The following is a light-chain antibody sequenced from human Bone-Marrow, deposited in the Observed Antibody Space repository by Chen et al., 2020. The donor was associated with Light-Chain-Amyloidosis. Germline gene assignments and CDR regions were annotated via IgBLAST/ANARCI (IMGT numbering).Light chain of an antibody. J-gene: IGLJ3*02. CDR1: SVSVSTTYY. CDR3: VLYMGNAIL. V-gene: IGLV8-61*01. CDR2: RTN. Sequence: QTVGTQEPSFSVSPGGPVTLTCGLSSVSVSTTYYPGWYQQTPAQAPRPPIYRTNTRSSGVPDRFSGSIPGNKAALTITGAQAADESDYSCVLYMGNAILFGGGTRLTVV.